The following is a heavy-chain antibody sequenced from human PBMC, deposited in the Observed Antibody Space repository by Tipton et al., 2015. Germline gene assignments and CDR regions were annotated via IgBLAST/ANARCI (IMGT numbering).Heavy chain of an antibody. CDR2: MSGSSGNT. V-gene: IGHV3-23*01. J-gene: IGHJ3*02. Sequence: SLRLSCATSGFTFSSYAMSWVRQTPGTGLEWLSSMSGSSGNTYYADSVKGRFTISRDNSEKTLYLQMNSLRAEDTAVYYCAKEYNSDTSAYYHDALHIWGQGTMVTVSS. CDR3: AKEYNSDTSAYYHDALHI. D-gene: IGHD3-22*01. CDR1: GFTFSSYA.